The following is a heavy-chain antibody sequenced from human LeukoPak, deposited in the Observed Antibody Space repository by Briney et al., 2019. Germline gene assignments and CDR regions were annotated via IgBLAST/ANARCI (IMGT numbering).Heavy chain of an antibody. CDR1: GYTFTGYY. Sequence: ASVKVSCKASGYTFTGYYMHWVRQAPGQGLEWMGWISGYNGNTNYAQKLQGRVTMTRNTSTSTVYMELSSLRSEDTAVYYCARDSDYYDSSGYYYFDYWGQGTLVTVSS. V-gene: IGHV1-18*04. CDR3: ARDSDYYDSSGYYYFDY. D-gene: IGHD3-22*01. CDR2: ISGYNGNT. J-gene: IGHJ4*02.